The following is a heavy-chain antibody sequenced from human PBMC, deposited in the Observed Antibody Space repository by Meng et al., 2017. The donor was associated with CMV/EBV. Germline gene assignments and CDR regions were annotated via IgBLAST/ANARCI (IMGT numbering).Heavy chain of an antibody. D-gene: IGHD3-3*01. V-gene: IGHV3-23*03. Sequence: GESLKISCAASGFTFSSYAMSWVRQAPGKGLEWVSVIYSGGSSTYYADSVKGRFTISRDNSKNTLYLQMNSLRAEDKAVYYCAKSYYDFWSGTLGYWGQGTLVTVSS. CDR1: GFTFSSYA. CDR2: IYSGGSST. J-gene: IGHJ4*02. CDR3: AKSYYDFWSGTLGY.